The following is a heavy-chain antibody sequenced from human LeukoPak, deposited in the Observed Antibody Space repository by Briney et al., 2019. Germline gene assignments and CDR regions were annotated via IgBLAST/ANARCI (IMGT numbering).Heavy chain of an antibody. CDR1: GFTFSSYS. CDR2: ISSSSAYI. CDR3: ARGEYGSGSYHIDY. Sequence: PGGSLRLPCAASGFTFSSYSMNWVRQAPGKGLEWVSSISSSSAYINYADSVKGRFTISRDNAKNSLYLQMNSLRAEDTAVYYCARGEYGSGSYHIDYWGQGTLVTVSS. V-gene: IGHV3-21*01. J-gene: IGHJ4*02. D-gene: IGHD3-10*01.